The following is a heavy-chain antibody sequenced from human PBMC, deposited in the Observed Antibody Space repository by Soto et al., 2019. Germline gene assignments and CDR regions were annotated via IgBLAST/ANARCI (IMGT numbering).Heavy chain of an antibody. CDR2: IYWNDDK. CDR1: GFSLSTSGVG. V-gene: IGHV2-5*01. Sequence: GFGLTLVNPTQTLTLTCTFWGFSLSTSGVGVGWIRQPPGKALEWLALIYWNDDKRYSPSLKSRLTIAKDTSKNQVVLNMTNMDPVDTATYFCARRPRYSNYVDYWGQGTLVTVSS. D-gene: IGHD4-4*01. CDR3: ARRPRYSNYVDY. J-gene: IGHJ4*02.